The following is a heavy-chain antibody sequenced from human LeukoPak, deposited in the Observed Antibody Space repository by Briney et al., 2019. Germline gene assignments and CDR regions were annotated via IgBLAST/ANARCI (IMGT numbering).Heavy chain of an antibody. Sequence: PSETLSLTCTVSGYSISSGYYWGWIRQPPGKGLEWIGSIYHSGSTYYNPSLKSRVTISVDTSKNQSSLRLRSVTAADTAMYYCARGTLYRGWSYYLDFWGQGSQVTVSS. V-gene: IGHV4-38-2*02. CDR3: ARGTLYRGWSYYLDF. J-gene: IGHJ4*02. CDR1: GYSISSGYY. D-gene: IGHD6-19*01. CDR2: IYHSGST.